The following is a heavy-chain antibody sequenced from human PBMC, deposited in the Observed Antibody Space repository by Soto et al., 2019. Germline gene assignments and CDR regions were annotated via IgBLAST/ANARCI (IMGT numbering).Heavy chain of an antibody. CDR2: ISSSSGYI. CDR3: ARDQPGYSYGYGLGY. V-gene: IGHV3-21*01. D-gene: IGHD5-18*01. CDR1: GFTFSSYS. Sequence: EVQLVESGGGLVKPGGSLRLSGAASGFTFSSYSRNWVRQAPGKGLEWVSSISSSSGYIYYADSVKGRFTISRDNAKNSLYLQMNSLRAEDTAMYYCARDQPGYSYGYGLGYWGQGTLVTVSS. J-gene: IGHJ4*02.